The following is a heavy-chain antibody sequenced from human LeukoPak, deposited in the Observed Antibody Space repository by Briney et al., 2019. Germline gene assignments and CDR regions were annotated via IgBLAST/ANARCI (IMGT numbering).Heavy chain of an antibody. CDR3: TRDGGEGGNSAFDI. J-gene: IGHJ3*02. V-gene: IGHV3-72*01. D-gene: IGHD3-16*01. CDR1: GFPFSDYI. CDR2: IRRRSNRYTT. Sequence: GGSLRLSCAASGFPFSDYILDWVRQAPGKGLEWVGRIRRRSNRYTTEYAASVKCIFIVSRDDSKNSLYLQMNNLRTEDTAVYHCTRDGGEGGNSAFDIWGQGTAVTVSS.